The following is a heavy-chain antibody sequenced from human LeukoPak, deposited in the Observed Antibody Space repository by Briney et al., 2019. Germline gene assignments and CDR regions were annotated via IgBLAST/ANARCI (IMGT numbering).Heavy chain of an antibody. CDR3: ARTDSHYLSFDY. CDR2: IYYSGST. Sequence: PSETLSLTCTVSGGSISSYYWSWIRQPPGNGLEWSVYIYYSGSTNYNPSLKSRVTISVDTSKNQFSLNLNSVTAADTAVYYCARTDSHYLSFDYWGQGTLVTVSS. V-gene: IGHV4-59*01. CDR1: GGSISSYY. J-gene: IGHJ4*02. D-gene: IGHD4-11*01.